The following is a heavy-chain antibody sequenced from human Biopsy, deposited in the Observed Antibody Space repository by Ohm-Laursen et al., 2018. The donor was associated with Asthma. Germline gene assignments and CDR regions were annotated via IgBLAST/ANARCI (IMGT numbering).Heavy chain of an antibody. Sequence: SLRLSCSATRFTYEMHWVRQAPGKGLEWVAVISYDGSSIYYADSVKGRFTISRDDSKNTLYLQMNSLRPDDTAVYYCARDVMEWYLPAFDFWGQGTLVTVSS. CDR2: ISYDGSSI. J-gene: IGHJ4*02. CDR1: RFTYE. D-gene: IGHD3-3*01. CDR3: ARDVMEWYLPAFDF. V-gene: IGHV3-30-3*01.